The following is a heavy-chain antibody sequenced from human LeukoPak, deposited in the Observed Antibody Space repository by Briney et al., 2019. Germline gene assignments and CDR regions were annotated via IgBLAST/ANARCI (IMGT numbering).Heavy chain of an antibody. CDR3: ARHLGSIGYSSTLFDP. J-gene: IGHJ5*02. V-gene: IGHV5-51*01. CDR1: EYSFTSYW. D-gene: IGHD6-13*01. CDR2: IYPGDSDT. Sequence: GESLKISCKGSEYSFTSYWIGWVRQMPGKGLEWMGIIYPGDSDTRYSPSFQGQVTISADKSISTAYLQWSSLKASDTAMYYCARHLGSIGYSSTLFDPWGQGTLVTVSS.